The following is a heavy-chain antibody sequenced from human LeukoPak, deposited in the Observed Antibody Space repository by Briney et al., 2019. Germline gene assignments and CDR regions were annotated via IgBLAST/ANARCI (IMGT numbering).Heavy chain of an antibody. Sequence: GGSLRLSCAASGFTFSSYGMHWVRQAPGKGLEWVAFIRYDGSNKYYADSVKGRFTISRDNSKNTLYLQMNSLRAEDTAVYYCAKLNTLYYYGSGSPFDYWGQGTLVTVSS. CDR1: GFTFSSYG. D-gene: IGHD3-10*01. J-gene: IGHJ4*02. V-gene: IGHV3-30*02. CDR3: AKLNTLYYYGSGSPFDY. CDR2: IRYDGSNK.